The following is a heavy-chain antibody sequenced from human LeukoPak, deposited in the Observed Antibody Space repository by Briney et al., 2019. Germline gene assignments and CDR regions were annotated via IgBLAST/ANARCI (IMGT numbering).Heavy chain of an antibody. J-gene: IGHJ6*03. Sequence: PGGSLRLSCAASGFTFSSYSMNWVRQAPGKGLEWVSSISSSSSYIYYADSVKGRFTISRDNAKNSLYLQMNSLRAEDTAVYYCARDGSKVYGSSAYYYYYMDVWGKGTTVTVSS. CDR1: GFTFSSYS. V-gene: IGHV3-21*01. CDR2: ISSSSSYI. D-gene: IGHD6-6*01. CDR3: ARDGSKVYGSSAYYYYYMDV.